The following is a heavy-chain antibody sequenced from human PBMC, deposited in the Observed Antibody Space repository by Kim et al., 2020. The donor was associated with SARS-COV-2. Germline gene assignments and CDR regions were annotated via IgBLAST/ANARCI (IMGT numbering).Heavy chain of an antibody. CDR1: GGSFSGYY. CDR3: ARGGLGRFLEWNTRYYYGMDV. V-gene: IGHV4-34*01. J-gene: IGHJ6*02. CDR2: INHSGST. Sequence: SETLSLTCAVYGGSFSGYYWSWIRQPPGKGLEWIGEINHSGSTNYNPSLKSRVTISVDTSKNQFSLKLSSVTAADTAVYYCARGGLGRFLEWNTRYYYGMDVWGQGTTVTVSS. D-gene: IGHD3-3*01.